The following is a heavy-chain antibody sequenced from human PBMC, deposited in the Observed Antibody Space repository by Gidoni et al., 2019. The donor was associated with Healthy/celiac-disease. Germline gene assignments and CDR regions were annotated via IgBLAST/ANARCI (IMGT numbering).Heavy chain of an antibody. CDR2: IWYDGSNK. CDR1: GFTFSSYG. Sequence: QVQLVESGGGVVQPGRSLRLSCAASGFTFSSYGMHWVRQAPGKGLEWVAVIWYDGSNKYYADSVKGRFTISRDNSKNTLYLQMNSLRAEDTAVYYCARDMGTYCGGDCPLDYWGQGTLVTVSS. V-gene: IGHV3-33*01. D-gene: IGHD2-21*01. J-gene: IGHJ4*02. CDR3: ARDMGTYCGGDCPLDY.